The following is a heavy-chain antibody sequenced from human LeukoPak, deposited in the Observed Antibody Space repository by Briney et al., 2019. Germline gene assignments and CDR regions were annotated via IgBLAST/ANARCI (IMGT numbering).Heavy chain of an antibody. CDR1: GFTFSSYA. D-gene: IGHD2-15*01. CDR2: ISGSGGST. Sequence: GGPLRLSCAASGFTFSSYAMSWVRQAPGKGLEWVSAISGSGGSTYYADSVKGRFTISRDNSKNTLYLQMNSLRAEDMVVYYCAKAKIGLAVGYWGQGTLVTVSS. V-gene: IGHV3-23*01. CDR3: AKAKIGLAVGY. J-gene: IGHJ4*02.